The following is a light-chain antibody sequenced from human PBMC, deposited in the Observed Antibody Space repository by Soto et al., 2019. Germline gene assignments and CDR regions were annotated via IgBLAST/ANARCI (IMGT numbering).Light chain of an antibody. CDR1: QSVSSTF. J-gene: IGKJ1*01. CDR2: GVS. V-gene: IGKV3-20*01. CDR3: GQFVSAPPRT. Sequence: EIVLTQSPGTLSLSPGERATLSCRASQSVSSTFLAWYQQKPGQAPRLLIYGVSKRATGIPDRFSGSGSGTDFTLIISRLEPEDFAVYFCGQFVSAPPRTFGQGTKVEIK.